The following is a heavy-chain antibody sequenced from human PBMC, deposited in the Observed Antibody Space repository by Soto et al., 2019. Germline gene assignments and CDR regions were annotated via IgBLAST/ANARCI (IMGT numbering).Heavy chain of an antibody. CDR3: ARDRRASRYSRDYYMDV. CDR2: INPNSGGT. Sequence: ASVKVSCKASGYTFTSYAMHWVRQAPGQGLEWMGWINPNSGGTNYAQKFQGWVTMTRDTSISTAYMELSRLRSDDTAVYYCARDRRASRYSRDYYMDVWGKGTTVTVSS. J-gene: IGHJ6*03. CDR1: GYTFTSYA. D-gene: IGHD6-13*01. V-gene: IGHV1-2*04.